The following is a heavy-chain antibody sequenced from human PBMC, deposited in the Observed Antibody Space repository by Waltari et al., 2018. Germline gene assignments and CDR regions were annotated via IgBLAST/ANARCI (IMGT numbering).Heavy chain of an antibody. CDR1: GFTFSNYW. Sequence: EVQLVESGGGLVQPGGSLRLSCAASGFTFSNYWMSWVRQVPGKGLEWVAKIKQDGSEKYYVDSVKGRFTISRDNAKNSLYLQMSSLRAEDTAVFYCARPRSTYNYGMDVWGQGTTVTVSS. D-gene: IGHD2-2*01. CDR2: IKQDGSEK. V-gene: IGHV3-7*01. CDR3: ARPRSTYNYGMDV. J-gene: IGHJ6*02.